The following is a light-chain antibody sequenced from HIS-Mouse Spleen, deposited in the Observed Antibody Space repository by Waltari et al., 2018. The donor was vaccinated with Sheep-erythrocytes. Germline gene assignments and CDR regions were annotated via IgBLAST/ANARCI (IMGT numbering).Light chain of an antibody. CDR2: QDS. Sequence: SYELTQPPSVSVSPGQTASITCSGDKLGDKYACWYQRKPGQSPVLVIYQDSKRPSGIPEGFAGSNAGNTATLTISGTQAMDEADYYCQAWDSSTVVFGGGTKLTVL. CDR3: QAWDSSTVV. V-gene: IGLV3-1*01. CDR1: KLGDKY. J-gene: IGLJ2*01.